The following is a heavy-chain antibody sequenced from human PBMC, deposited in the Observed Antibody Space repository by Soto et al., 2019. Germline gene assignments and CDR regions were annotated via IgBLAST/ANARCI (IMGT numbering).Heavy chain of an antibody. D-gene: IGHD3-10*01. CDR2: ISYDGSIT. J-gene: IGHJ4*01. CDR3: ARDPESRRGPTYGSGY. Sequence: QVQLVESGGGVVQPGRSLRLSCAASGLTFINYNMHWVRQAPGKGLEWVAVISYDGSITKYADSVKGRFTISRDNSKNTLFLQMNGLRAEDTAMYYCARDPESRRGPTYGSGYCGQGILVIVSS. CDR1: GLTFINYN. V-gene: IGHV3-30*04.